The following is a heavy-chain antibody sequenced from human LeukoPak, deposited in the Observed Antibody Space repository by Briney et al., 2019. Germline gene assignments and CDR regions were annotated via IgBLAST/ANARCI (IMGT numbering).Heavy chain of an antibody. D-gene: IGHD3-10*01. Sequence: GASVNVSCKASGYTFTGYYMHWVRQAPGQGLEWMGWINPNSGGTNYAQKFQGRVTMTRETSISTAYMELSRLRSDDTAVYYCARMGGSGSYYNDDYFDYWGQGTLVTVSS. CDR3: ARMGGSGSYYNDDYFDY. J-gene: IGHJ4*02. V-gene: IGHV1-2*02. CDR1: GYTFTGYY. CDR2: INPNSGGT.